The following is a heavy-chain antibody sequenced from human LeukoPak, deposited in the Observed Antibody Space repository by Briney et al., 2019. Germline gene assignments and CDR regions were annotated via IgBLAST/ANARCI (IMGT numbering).Heavy chain of an antibody. Sequence: GGSLRLSCAASGFTFSSYGMHWVRQAPGKGLEWVAVISYDGSNKYSADSVKGRFTISRDNSKNTLYLQMNSLRAEGTAVYYCAKDRITGYQLLTSPFDYWGQGTLVTVSS. J-gene: IGHJ4*02. CDR3: AKDRITGYQLLTSPFDY. CDR2: ISYDGSNK. V-gene: IGHV3-30*18. D-gene: IGHD2-2*01. CDR1: GFTFSSYG.